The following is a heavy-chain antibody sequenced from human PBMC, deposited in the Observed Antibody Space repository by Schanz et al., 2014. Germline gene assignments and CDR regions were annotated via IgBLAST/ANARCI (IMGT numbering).Heavy chain of an antibody. CDR1: GRSVSSGGDY. J-gene: IGHJ3*02. V-gene: IGHV4-31*03. CDR3: ARDRGHGDLPGDI. CDR2: ISYSGST. D-gene: IGHD4-17*01. Sequence: QVHLQESGPGLVKPSQTLSLTCTVSGRSVSSGGDYWSWIRQHPGKGLEWIGFISYSGSTYYNPSLKSRVTISVDTSKNQFSLNLSSATAADTAVYYCARDRGHGDLPGDIWGQGTMVTVSS.